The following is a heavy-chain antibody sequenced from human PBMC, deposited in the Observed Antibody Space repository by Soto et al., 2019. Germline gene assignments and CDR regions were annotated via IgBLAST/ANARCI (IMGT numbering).Heavy chain of an antibody. CDR2: IAYSGDA. D-gene: IGHD2-15*01. CDR3: ARDFGRSAFGP. CDR1: GAYISVADSY. Sequence: SETLSLTCVVSGAYISVADSYWFWIRKPPGKRLEWIGYIAYSGDAYYNPSLRRRGTISADRSENKFSLTLKSVTAADTAVYFCARDFGRSAFGPWGRGTXVTVSS. V-gene: IGHV4-31*11. J-gene: IGHJ5*02.